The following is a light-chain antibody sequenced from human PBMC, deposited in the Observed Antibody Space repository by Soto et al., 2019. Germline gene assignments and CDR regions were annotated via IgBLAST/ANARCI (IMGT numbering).Light chain of an antibody. CDR2: GNT. CDR1: SSNIGAGYD. V-gene: IGLV1-40*01. J-gene: IGLJ3*02. Sequence: QSVLTQPPSMSGAPGQRVTISCTGSSSNIGAGYDVHWYQLLPGKAPKLLIYGNTNRPSGVPDRFSGSKSGTSASLAITGLRDADEADYYCQSHDSSQNSWVFGGGTKLTVL. CDR3: QSHDSSQNSWV.